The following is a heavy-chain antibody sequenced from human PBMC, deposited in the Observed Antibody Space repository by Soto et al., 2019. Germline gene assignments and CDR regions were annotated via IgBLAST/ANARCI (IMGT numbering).Heavy chain of an antibody. Sequence: GASVKVSCKASGYTFTSYGISWVRQAPGQGLEWMGWISAYNGNTNYAQKLQGRVTMTTDTSTSTAYMELNSLRDEDTAVYYCARDSGYYPKFDYWGQGTLVTVSS. CDR1: GYTFTSYG. D-gene: IGHD3-22*01. CDR3: ARDSGYYPKFDY. CDR2: ISAYNGNT. V-gene: IGHV1-18*01. J-gene: IGHJ4*02.